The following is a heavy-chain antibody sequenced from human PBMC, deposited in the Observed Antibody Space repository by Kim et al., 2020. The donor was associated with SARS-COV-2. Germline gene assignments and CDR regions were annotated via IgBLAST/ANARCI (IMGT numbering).Heavy chain of an antibody. J-gene: IGHJ1*01. CDR3: ARGSPHSGGDVAS. CDR2: MNPNSGNT. Sequence: ASVKVSCKASGYTFTSYDINWVRQATGQGLEWMGWMNPNSGNTGYAQKFQGRVTMTRNTSISTAYMELSSLRSEDTAVYYCARGSPHSGGDVASWVQGTLVTVSS. V-gene: IGHV1-8*01. D-gene: IGHD2-21*02. CDR1: GYTFTSYD.